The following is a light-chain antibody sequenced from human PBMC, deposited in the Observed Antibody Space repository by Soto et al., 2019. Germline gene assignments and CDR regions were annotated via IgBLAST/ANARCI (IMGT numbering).Light chain of an antibody. CDR2: GAS. J-gene: IGKJ4*01. V-gene: IGKV3-15*01. CDR1: QSVSSN. Sequence: EIVMKQSPATLSVTPGERATLSCRASQSVSSNLAWYQQIPGQAPRLLIYGASTRATGIPARFSGSGSGTEFTLTISSLQSEDFAVYYCQHYKTWPLAFGGGTKVDI. CDR3: QHYKTWPLA.